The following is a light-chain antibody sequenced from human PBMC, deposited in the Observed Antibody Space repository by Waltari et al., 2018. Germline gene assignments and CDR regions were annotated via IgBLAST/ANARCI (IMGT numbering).Light chain of an antibody. Sequence: QAVVTQEPSLTVSPGGTVTLPCASSTGAVTSGHYPHWFQQQPGQAPNTLIYDANKQVSWTPSRFSGFPGGGKAALTLSGAQPEDEAEYYCWLYYSGAWVFGGGTRLTVL. CDR1: TGAVTSGHY. J-gene: IGLJ2*01. CDR2: DAN. CDR3: WLYYSGAWV. V-gene: IGLV7-46*01.